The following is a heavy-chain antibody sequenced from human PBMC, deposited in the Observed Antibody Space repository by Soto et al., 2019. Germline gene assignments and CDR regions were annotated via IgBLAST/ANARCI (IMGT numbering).Heavy chain of an antibody. CDR1: GFTFSNCA. Sequence: EVQLLESGGVVVQPGGSLRLSCAASGFTFSNCAMKWVRQAPGKGLEWVSDISRAGSNIYYADSVKGRFTISRDNSKNTLYLPMNSLSAEDTAVYYCAKAIEEAWKPNDSWGKGTLVTVSS. CDR3: AKAIEEAWKPNDS. V-gene: IGHV3-23*01. J-gene: IGHJ4*02. D-gene: IGHD1-1*01. CDR2: ISRAGSNI.